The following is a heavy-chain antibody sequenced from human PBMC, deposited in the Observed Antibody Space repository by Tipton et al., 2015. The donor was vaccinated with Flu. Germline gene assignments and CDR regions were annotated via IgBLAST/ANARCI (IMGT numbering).Heavy chain of an antibody. CDR3: ARRTLSNYVSEPKNWFDL. V-gene: IGHV4-38-2*02. CDR2: INYSGSP. CDR1: RDSMRSDYF. D-gene: IGHD4-11*01. Sequence: GLVKLSETLSLTCTVSRDSMRSDYFWGWIRQAPGKGLEWIGNINYSGSPHYNPSLRSRVTMSIARSNVQFSLRLTSVTAADTAVYFCARRTLSNYVSEPKNWFDLWGQGTLVTVSS. J-gene: IGHJ5*02.